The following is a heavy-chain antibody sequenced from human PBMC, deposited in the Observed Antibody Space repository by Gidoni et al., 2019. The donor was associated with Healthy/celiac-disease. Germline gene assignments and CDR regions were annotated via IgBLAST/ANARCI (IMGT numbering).Heavy chain of an antibody. V-gene: IGHV1-18*01. CDR2: ISAYNVNT. CDR3: ARVVPYYYDSSGYYSEGWFDP. CDR1: GYTFTSYG. Sequence: QVQLVQSGAEVKKPGASVKVSCKASGYTFTSYGISWVRQAPGQGLEWMGWISAYNVNTNYAQKLQGRVTMTTDTSTSTAYMELRSLRSDDTAVYYCARVVPYYYDSSGYYSEGWFDPWGQGTLVTVSS. D-gene: IGHD3-22*01. J-gene: IGHJ5*02.